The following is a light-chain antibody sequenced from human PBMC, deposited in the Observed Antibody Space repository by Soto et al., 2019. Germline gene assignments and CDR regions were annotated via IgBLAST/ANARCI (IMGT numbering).Light chain of an antibody. CDR1: QSVSSY. Sequence: EIVMTQSPVTLSVSPGEGATLSCRASQSVSSYLAWYQHKRGQAPRLLIYGASTRATGIPVRFSGSGSGTELTLTISSLQSEDFAVNFCQQYTNWPLITFGQGTRLEIK. V-gene: IGKV3-15*01. CDR3: QQYTNWPLIT. J-gene: IGKJ5*01. CDR2: GAS.